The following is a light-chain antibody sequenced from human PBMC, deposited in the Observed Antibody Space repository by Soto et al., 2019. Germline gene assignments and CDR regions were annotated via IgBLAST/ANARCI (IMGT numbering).Light chain of an antibody. CDR2: GAS. CDR3: QQHGSSPWM. Sequence: EVVLTQSPGTLSLSPGERATLSCRASQSVESHYVAWYQQMPGQTPRLLIYGASSRATGIPDRFSGSGSGTDFTLTISRLEPEDFAVYYCQQHGSSPWMFGQGTKVEFK. V-gene: IGKV3-20*01. J-gene: IGKJ1*01. CDR1: QSVESHY.